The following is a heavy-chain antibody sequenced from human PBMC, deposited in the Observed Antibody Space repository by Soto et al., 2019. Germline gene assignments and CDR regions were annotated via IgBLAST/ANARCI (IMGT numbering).Heavy chain of an antibody. Sequence: QVTLKESGPVLVKPTETLTLTCTVSGFSLRNARMGVSWIRQPPGKALEWLAHILSSDEKSYNTSLKGRVTLSKDTSKSQVVLTMTYVYPVDTATYFCARMLAVNYYSYYVDVWGEGTTVTVSS. V-gene: IGHV2-26*01. CDR2: ILSSDEK. J-gene: IGHJ6*03. CDR1: GFSLRNARMG. D-gene: IGHD3-22*01. CDR3: ARMLAVNYYSYYVDV.